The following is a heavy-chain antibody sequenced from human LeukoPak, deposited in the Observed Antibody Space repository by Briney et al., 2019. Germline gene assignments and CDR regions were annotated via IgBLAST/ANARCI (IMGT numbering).Heavy chain of an antibody. J-gene: IGHJ4*02. D-gene: IGHD4-11*01. CDR1: GNSISSYY. Sequence: PSETLSLTCTVSGNSISSYYWGWIRQPAGKGLEWIGRIYTSGSTNYNPSLKSRVTMSVDTSKNQFSLNLSSVTAADTAFYYCARETTGLARYFDHWGQGTLVTVSS. CDR3: ARETTGLARYFDH. V-gene: IGHV4-4*07. CDR2: IYTSGST.